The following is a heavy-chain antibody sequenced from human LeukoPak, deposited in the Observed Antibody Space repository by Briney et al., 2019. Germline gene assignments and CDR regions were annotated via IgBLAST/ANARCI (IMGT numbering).Heavy chain of an antibody. CDR3: AKPDTAMVIDY. CDR1: GFTFSNYA. CDR2: ITGTSGRT. D-gene: IGHD5-18*01. J-gene: IGHJ4*02. V-gene: IGHV3-23*01. Sequence: GGSLRLSCEASGFTFSNYAMAWVRQAPGKGLEWVSLITGTSGRTYYAASVKGRFTISRDNSKNTLYLQMNSLRAEDTAVYYCAKPDTAMVIDYWGQGTLVTVSS.